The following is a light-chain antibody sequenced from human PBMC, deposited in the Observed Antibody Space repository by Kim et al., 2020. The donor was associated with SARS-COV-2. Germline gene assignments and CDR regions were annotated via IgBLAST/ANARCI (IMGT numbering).Light chain of an antibody. CDR2: GAS. CDR1: QSVSSN. Sequence: VSPGERATLSCRASQSVSSNLAWYQQKPGQAPRLLMYGASTRATGIPARFSGSGSETEFTLTISSLQSEDFAVYYCQQYKDWPRTFGQGTKVDIK. V-gene: IGKV3-15*01. CDR3: QQYKDWPRT. J-gene: IGKJ1*01.